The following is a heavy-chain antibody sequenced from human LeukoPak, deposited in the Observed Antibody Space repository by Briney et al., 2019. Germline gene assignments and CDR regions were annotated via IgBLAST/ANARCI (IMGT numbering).Heavy chain of an antibody. CDR1: GYSFTSYW. J-gene: IGHJ6*03. CDR2: IYPGDSDT. D-gene: IGHD2-2*01. CDR3: ARHDCSSTSCYGLYYYYMDV. V-gene: IGHV5-51*01. Sequence: GESLKISCKGSGYSFTSYWIGWVRQMPGKGLEWMGIIYPGDSDTRYSPSFQGQVTISADKSISTAYLQWSSLKASDTATYYCARHDCSSTSCYGLYYYYMDVWGKGTTVTVS.